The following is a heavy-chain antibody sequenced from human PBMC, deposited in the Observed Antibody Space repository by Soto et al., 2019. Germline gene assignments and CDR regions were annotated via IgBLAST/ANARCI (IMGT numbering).Heavy chain of an antibody. CDR2: ISYDGSNE. Sequence: VQLVESGGGVVQPGRSLRLSCAASGFTFSGYGMYWVRQAPGKRLEWVAVISYDGSNEYYADSVKGRFTISRDNSKNTLFLQMNSLRAEDTAVYYCAKGFCSGSGCFSDYWGQGTLVTVSS. V-gene: IGHV3-30*18. CDR3: AKGFCSGSGCFSDY. D-gene: IGHD2-15*01. CDR1: GFTFSGYG. J-gene: IGHJ4*02.